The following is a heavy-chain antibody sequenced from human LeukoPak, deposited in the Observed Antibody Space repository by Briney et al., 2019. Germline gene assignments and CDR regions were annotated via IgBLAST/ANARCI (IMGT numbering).Heavy chain of an antibody. J-gene: IGHJ4*02. D-gene: IGHD6-13*01. V-gene: IGHV3-66*01. Sequence: GGSLRLSCAASGFTVSTNYMNWVRQAPGKGLEWVSFIYRDGSTYYADSVEGRFTLSRDNSKNTLYLQMNSLRAEDTAVYYCARAPYSRTWYLDYWGQGTRVTVSS. CDR1: GFTVSTNY. CDR2: IYRDGST. CDR3: ARAPYSRTWYLDY.